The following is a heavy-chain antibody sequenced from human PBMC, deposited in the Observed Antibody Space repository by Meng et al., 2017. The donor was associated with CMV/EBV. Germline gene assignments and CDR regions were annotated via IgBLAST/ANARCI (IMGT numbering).Heavy chain of an antibody. Sequence: GGSLRLSCAASGFTFSDYYMSWIRQAPGKGLEWVAVISYDGSKKYYADSVKGRFTISRDNSKNTLYLQMNSLRAEDTAVYYCARDVVPAAIPRWYFDLWGRGTLVTVSS. CDR2: ISYDGSKK. CDR1: GFTFSDYY. D-gene: IGHD2-2*02. CDR3: ARDVVPAAIPRWYFDL. J-gene: IGHJ2*01. V-gene: IGHV3-30*03.